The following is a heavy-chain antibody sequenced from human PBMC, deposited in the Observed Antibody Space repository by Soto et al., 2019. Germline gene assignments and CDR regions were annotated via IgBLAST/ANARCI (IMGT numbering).Heavy chain of an antibody. CDR1: GFTFSTYG. J-gene: IGHJ6*03. Sequence: DVQLLESGGGLVQRGGSLRLSCAASGFTFSTYGMTWVRQAPGKGLEWVSYGGSGGSTYYADSVKGRFTISRDNSKDTLHLPINSLRAEDTAVYSCVKFRGRAYNYYYMDVWGNGTTVTVSS. CDR2: YGGSGGST. V-gene: IGHV3-23*01. CDR3: VKFRGRAYNYYYMDV. D-gene: IGHD2-2*02.